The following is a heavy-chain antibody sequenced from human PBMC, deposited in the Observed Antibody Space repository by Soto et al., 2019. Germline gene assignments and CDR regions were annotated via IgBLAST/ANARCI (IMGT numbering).Heavy chain of an antibody. J-gene: IGHJ4*02. CDR3: ARDWGIAVAGTRFDY. D-gene: IGHD6-19*01. V-gene: IGHV1-3*01. CDR2: INAGNGNT. Sequence: ASVKVSCKASGYTFTSYAMHWVRQAPGQRLEWMGWINAGNGNTKYSQKFQGRVTITRDKSASTAYMELSSLRSEDTAVYYCARDWGIAVAGTRFDYWGQGTLVTVSS. CDR1: GYTFTSYA.